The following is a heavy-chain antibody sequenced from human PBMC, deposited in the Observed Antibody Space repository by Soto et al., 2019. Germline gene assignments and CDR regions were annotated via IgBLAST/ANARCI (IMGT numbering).Heavy chain of an antibody. D-gene: IGHD6-19*01. CDR2: TYYRSKWYN. CDR3: ARXPYGGAWLPSDYYGMDV. V-gene: IGHV6-1*01. CDR1: GDSVSSNSAA. J-gene: IGHJ6*02. Sequence: PSQTLSLTCAISGDSVSSNSAAWNWIRQSPSRGLEWLGRTYYRSKWYNDYAVSVKSRITINPDTSKNQFSLQLNSVTPEDTAVYYCARXPYGGAWLPSDYYGMDVWGQGTTVTVSS.